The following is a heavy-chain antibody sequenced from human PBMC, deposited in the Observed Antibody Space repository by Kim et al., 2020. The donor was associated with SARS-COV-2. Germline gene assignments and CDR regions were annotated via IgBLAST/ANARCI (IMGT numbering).Heavy chain of an antibody. V-gene: IGHV1-18*01. J-gene: IGHJ5*02. Sequence: ASVKVSCKASGYTFTSYGISWVRQAPGQGLEWMGWISAYNGNTNYAQKLQGRVTMTTDTSTSTAYMELRSLRSDDTAVYYCARAPVYSSSSVPPVDPWGQGTLVTVSS. CDR1: GYTFTSYG. CDR2: ISAYNGNT. D-gene: IGHD6-6*01. CDR3: ARAPVYSSSSVPPVDP.